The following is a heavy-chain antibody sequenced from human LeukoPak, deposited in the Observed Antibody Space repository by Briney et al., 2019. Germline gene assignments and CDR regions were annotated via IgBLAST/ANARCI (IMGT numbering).Heavy chain of an antibody. Sequence: PGGSLRLSCAASGFTLGTITMNWFRQPPGKGREWVSYFSRSISTIYYADSVKGRFTISRDNAKNSLYLQMNSLRDEDTAVYYCASQTPASYYYDSSGTPTFDYWGQGTLVTVSS. CDR2: FSRSISTI. D-gene: IGHD3-22*01. J-gene: IGHJ4*02. CDR1: GFTLGTIT. V-gene: IGHV3-48*02. CDR3: ASQTPASYYYDSSGTPTFDY.